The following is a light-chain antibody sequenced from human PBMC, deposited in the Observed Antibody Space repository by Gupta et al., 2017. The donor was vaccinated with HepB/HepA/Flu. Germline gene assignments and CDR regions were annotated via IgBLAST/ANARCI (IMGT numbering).Light chain of an antibody. CDR3: AAWDDSLNGVV. Sequence: VTISCSGSSSNIGSNTVNWYQQLPGTAPKLLIYSNNQRHSGVPDRFSGSKSGTSASLAISGLQSEDEADYYCAAWDDSLNGVVFGGGTKLTGL. J-gene: IGLJ2*01. CDR1: SSNIGSNT. CDR2: SNN. V-gene: IGLV1-44*01.